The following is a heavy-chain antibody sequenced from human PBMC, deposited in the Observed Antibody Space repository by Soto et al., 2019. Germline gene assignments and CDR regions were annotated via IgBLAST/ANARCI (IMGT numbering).Heavy chain of an antibody. CDR1: GGSISSYY. CDR3: ARLSGTNYDILTGSYYYYYMDV. J-gene: IGHJ6*03. CDR2: IYYSGST. V-gene: IGHV4-59*08. Sequence: QVQLQESGPGLVKPSETLSLTCTVSGGSISSYYWSWIRQPPGKGLEWIGYIYYSGSTNYNPSLQSRVTISVDTSKNQFSLKLSSVTAADTAVYYCARLSGTNYDILTGSYYYYYMDVWGKGTTVTVSS. D-gene: IGHD3-9*01.